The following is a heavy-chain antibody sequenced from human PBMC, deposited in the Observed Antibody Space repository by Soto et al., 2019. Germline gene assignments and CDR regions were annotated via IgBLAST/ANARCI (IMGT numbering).Heavy chain of an antibody. D-gene: IGHD3-10*01. CDR3: ARVVVLRGVNWFDP. Sequence: QVQLVQSGAEVKKPGASVKVSCKASGYTFTSYGITWVRQAPGQGLERMGWISANNGNTNYAQKFQGRVTMTTDTSTTTLYMELRSLRSDDTAVYYCARVVVLRGVNWFDPWGQGTLVTVSS. V-gene: IGHV1-18*01. CDR1: GYTFTSYG. J-gene: IGHJ5*02. CDR2: ISANNGNT.